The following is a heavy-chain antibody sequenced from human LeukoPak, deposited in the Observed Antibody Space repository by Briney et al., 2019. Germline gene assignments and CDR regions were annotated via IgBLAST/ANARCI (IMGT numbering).Heavy chain of an antibody. J-gene: IGHJ4*02. CDR3: ARDGVPHVLRFLEWLLYYFDY. Sequence: ASVKVSCKASGYTFTSYGISWVRQAPGQGLEWMGWISPYNGNTNYAQKLQGRVTMTTDTSTSTAYMELRSLRSDDTAVYYCARDGVPHVLRFLEWLLYYFDYWGQGTLVTVSS. CDR1: GYTFTSYG. D-gene: IGHD3-3*01. V-gene: IGHV1-18*01. CDR2: ISPYNGNT.